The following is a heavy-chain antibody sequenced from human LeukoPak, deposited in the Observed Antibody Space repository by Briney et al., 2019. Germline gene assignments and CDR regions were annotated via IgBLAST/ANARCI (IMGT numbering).Heavy chain of an antibody. V-gene: IGHV4-59*01. Sequence: SETLSLTCTVSGDSIRNYYWSWVRQPPGEGLEWIGYIFYNGSTNYNPSLKSRVTISVDTSKNQFSLKLTSVTAADTAVYYCARTRRATVTSYYYYYMDVWGKGTTVTVSS. CDR3: ARTRRATVTSYYYYYMDV. J-gene: IGHJ6*03. CDR2: IFYNGST. CDR1: GDSIRNYY. D-gene: IGHD4-17*01.